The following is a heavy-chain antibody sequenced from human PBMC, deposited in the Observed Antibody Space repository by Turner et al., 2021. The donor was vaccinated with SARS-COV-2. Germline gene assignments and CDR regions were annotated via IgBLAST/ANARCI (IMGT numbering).Heavy chain of an antibody. CDR3: AGLVRRAEYYFDV. V-gene: IGHV4-39*01. CDR1: GGSIRRSSYY. J-gene: IGHJ4*02. CDR2: IYYSESA. Sequence: QLQPQESGPGLVKPWVTLSLLCTVSGGSIRRSSYYWGWVRQPPGLSLEWIGSIYYSESAYYNPSLKSRVTKSMNTLKKQFSLKRGSVTAVDAGVNCCAGLVRRAEYYFDVWGQGTLVTVSS. D-gene: IGHD3-10*01.